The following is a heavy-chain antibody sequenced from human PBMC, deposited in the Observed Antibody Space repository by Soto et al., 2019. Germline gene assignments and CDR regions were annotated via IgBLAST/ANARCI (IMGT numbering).Heavy chain of an antibody. CDR3: ARGSYSSSSGGMEV. D-gene: IGHD6-6*01. J-gene: IGHJ6*02. Sequence: GAATKVCCNAAGYTFTSYGSRWVRQAAAQGLEWMAWISAYNGNTNYEQKLQGRVTMTPDTTTSPAYMELRSLRSDGTALYYCARGSYSSSSGGMEVWG. CDR1: GYTFTSYG. CDR2: ISAYNGNT. V-gene: IGHV1-18*04.